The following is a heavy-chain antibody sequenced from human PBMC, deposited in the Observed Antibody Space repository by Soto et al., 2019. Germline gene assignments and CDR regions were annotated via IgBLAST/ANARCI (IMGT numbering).Heavy chain of an antibody. J-gene: IGHJ4*02. V-gene: IGHV4-31*03. CDR1: GGSISSGGYF. CDR2: TYYSGGT. CDR3: AREPSI. Sequence: PSETLSLTCTVSGGSISSGGYFWNWIRQHPGKGLEWIGYTYYSGGTYYNPSLKSRVTISVDTSKNQFSLKLSSVTAADTAVYYCAREPSIWGQGTLVTVSS.